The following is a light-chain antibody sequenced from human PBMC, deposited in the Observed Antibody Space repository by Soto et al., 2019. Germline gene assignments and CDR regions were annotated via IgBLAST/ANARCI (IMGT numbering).Light chain of an antibody. CDR1: QGISNY. CDR2: AAS. Sequence: DIQMTQSPSSLSASVGDRVTITCRASQGISNYLAWYQQKPGKVPKLLIYAASTLQSGVPSRFSGSGTGTDFTFTISSLQPEDVTTYYCQKYNSAPRTFGQGTKVDIK. CDR3: QKYNSAPRT. J-gene: IGKJ1*01. V-gene: IGKV1-27*01.